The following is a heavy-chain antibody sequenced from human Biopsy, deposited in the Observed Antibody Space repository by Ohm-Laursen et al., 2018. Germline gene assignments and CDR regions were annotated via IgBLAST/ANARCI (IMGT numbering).Heavy chain of an antibody. V-gene: IGHV3-23*01. D-gene: IGHD2-15*01. CDR3: AKTFHGSSFLYDY. CDR2: LSGSGGTT. Sequence: GSLRLSCAASGFTFSSYGMSWVRQAPGKGLEWVSGLSGSGGTTYYADSVKGRFTISRDNSKNTLYLQMNSLTAEDTAVYYCAKTFHGSSFLYDYWGQGTLVTVSS. CDR1: GFTFSSYG. J-gene: IGHJ4*02.